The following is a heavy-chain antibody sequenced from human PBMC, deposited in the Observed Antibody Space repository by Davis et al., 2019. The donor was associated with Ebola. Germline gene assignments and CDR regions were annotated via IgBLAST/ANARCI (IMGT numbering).Heavy chain of an antibody. Sequence: PSETLSLTCTVSGGSINSHYWSWIRQPPGKGLEWIGIVYDGGRTNYRPSLKSRATISADTSKNQFSLMLRSVTAADTAVYYCVRFGHGAYWGQGILVTVSS. CDR3: VRFGHGAY. CDR2: VYDGGRT. V-gene: IGHV4-59*11. J-gene: IGHJ4*02. D-gene: IGHD3-16*01. CDR1: GGSINSHY.